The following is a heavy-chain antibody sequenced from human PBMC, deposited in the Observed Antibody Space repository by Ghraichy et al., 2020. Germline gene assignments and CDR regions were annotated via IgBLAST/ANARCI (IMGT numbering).Heavy chain of an antibody. Sequence: ASVKVSCKASGYTFTTYGISWVRQAPGQGLEWMGWISAYNGKTNLAQKLQGRVTMTRDTSTCTAYMELRSLRSDDTAVYYCARVRGEPAAIQPPPDYWGQGTLVTVSS. CDR1: GYTFTTYG. CDR3: ARVRGEPAAIQPPPDY. J-gene: IGHJ4*02. D-gene: IGHD2-2*01. V-gene: IGHV1-18*01. CDR2: ISAYNGKT.